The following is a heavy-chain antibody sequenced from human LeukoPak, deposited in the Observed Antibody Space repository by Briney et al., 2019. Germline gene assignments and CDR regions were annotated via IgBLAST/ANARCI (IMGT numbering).Heavy chain of an antibody. CDR1: GFTFSDYY. Sequence: GGSLRLSCAASGFTFSDYYMSWIRQAPGKGLEWVSYISSSGSTIYYADSVKGRFTISRDDAKNSLYLQMNSLRAEDTAVYYCATGYSYGSPNYWGQGTLVTVSS. J-gene: IGHJ4*02. CDR2: ISSSGSTI. D-gene: IGHD5-18*01. CDR3: ATGYSYGSPNY. V-gene: IGHV3-11*01.